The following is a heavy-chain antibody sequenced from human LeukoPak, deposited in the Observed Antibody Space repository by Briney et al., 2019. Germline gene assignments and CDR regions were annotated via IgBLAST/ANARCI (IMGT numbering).Heavy chain of an antibody. J-gene: IGHJ4*02. CDR2: ISSSSSTI. Sequence: GGSLRLSCAASGFTFSSYSMNWVRQAPGKGLEWVSYISSSSSTIYYADSVKGRFTISRDNAKNSLYLQMNSLRAEDTAVYYCAWGYYYDSSGYYAPFDYWGQGTLVTVSS. CDR1: GFTFSSYS. CDR3: AWGYYYDSSGYYAPFDY. D-gene: IGHD3-22*01. V-gene: IGHV3-48*04.